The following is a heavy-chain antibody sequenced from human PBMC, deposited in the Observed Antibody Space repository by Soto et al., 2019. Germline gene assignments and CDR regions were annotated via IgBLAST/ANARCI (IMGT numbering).Heavy chain of an antibody. Sequence: GGSLRLSCAASGFTFSSYGMHWVRQAPGKGLEWVAVISYDGSNKYYADSVKGRFTISRDNSKNTLYLQMNSLRAEDTAVYYCAKDGASYYYYGMDVWGQGTTVTVSS. D-gene: IGHD3-10*01. CDR3: AKDGASYYYYGMDV. V-gene: IGHV3-30*18. CDR2: ISYDGSNK. CDR1: GFTFSSYG. J-gene: IGHJ6*02.